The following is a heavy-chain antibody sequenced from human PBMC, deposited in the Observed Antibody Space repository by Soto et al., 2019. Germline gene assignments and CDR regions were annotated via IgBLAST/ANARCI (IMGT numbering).Heavy chain of an antibody. CDR2: IYYSGST. Sequence: SETLSLTCTVSGGSISSYYWSWIRQPPGKGLEWIGYIYYSGSTNYNPSLKSRVTISVDTSKNQFSLKLSSVTAADTAVYYCARVGGSGWYSTSIFDYWGQGTLVTVSS. D-gene: IGHD6-19*01. CDR1: GGSISSYY. V-gene: IGHV4-59*01. CDR3: ARVGGSGWYSTSIFDY. J-gene: IGHJ4*02.